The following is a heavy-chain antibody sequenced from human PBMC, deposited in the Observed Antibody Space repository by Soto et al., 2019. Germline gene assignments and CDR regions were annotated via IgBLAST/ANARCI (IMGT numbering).Heavy chain of an antibody. Sequence: ASETLSLTCAVYGGSFSGYYWSWIRQPPGKGLEWIGNIHYNGNTKYSPSLKSRVTMSVDTSKNHFSLKLISVTTADTAAYFCAREGNLGRWIQPLDSWGQGTLVTVSS. CDR2: IHYNGNT. CDR1: GGSFSGYY. V-gene: IGHV4-34*01. D-gene: IGHD2-2*03. J-gene: IGHJ4*02. CDR3: AREGNLGRWIQPLDS.